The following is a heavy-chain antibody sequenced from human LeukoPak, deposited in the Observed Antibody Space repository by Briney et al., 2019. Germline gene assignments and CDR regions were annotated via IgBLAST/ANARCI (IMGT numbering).Heavy chain of an antibody. J-gene: IGHJ4*02. CDR1: GGSISSGGYS. CDR2: IYYSGST. V-gene: IGHV4-30-2*05. CDR3: ARIDCSSTSCYTEYGYFDY. Sequence: SETLSLTCAVSGGSISSGGYSWSWIRQPPGEGLEWIGYIYYSGSTYYNPSLKSRVTISVDTSKNQFSLKLSSVTAADTAVYYCARIDCSSTSCYTEYGYFDYWGQGTLVTVSS. D-gene: IGHD2-2*02.